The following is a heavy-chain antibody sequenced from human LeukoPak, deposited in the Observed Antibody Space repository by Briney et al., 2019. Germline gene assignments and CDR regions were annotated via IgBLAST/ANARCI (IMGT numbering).Heavy chain of an antibody. V-gene: IGHV4-59*12. Sequence: SETLSLTCTVSGGSISSYYWSWIRQPPGKGLEWIGYIYYSGSTNYNPSLKSRVTISVDTSKNQFSLKLSSVTAADTAVHYCARGRTGNDGSSGWYVDYWGQGTLVTVSS. J-gene: IGHJ4*02. CDR3: ARGRTGNDGSSGWYVDY. D-gene: IGHD6-19*01. CDR1: GGSISSYY. CDR2: IYYSGST.